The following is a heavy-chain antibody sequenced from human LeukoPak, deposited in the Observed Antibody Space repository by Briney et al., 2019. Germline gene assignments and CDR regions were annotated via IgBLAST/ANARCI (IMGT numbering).Heavy chain of an antibody. CDR2: INQDGSEK. CDR1: GFTFSSYL. J-gene: IGHJ4*02. CDR3: ARDVAPIDY. D-gene: IGHD2-21*01. V-gene: IGHV3-7*01. Sequence: GGSLRLSCAASGFTFSSYLMTWVRQAPGKGLEWVANINQDGSEKYYVDSVKGRFTISRDNAKNSLYLQMNSLRAGDTAVYYCARDVAPIDYWGQGTLVTVSS.